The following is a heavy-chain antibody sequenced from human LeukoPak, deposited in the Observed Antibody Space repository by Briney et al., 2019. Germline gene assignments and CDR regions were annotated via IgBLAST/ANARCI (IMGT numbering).Heavy chain of an antibody. Sequence: SETLSLTCNVSGGPITDYYWSWIRQPPGKGLEWIGYIYFRGTTNYNPSSKSRVTISVDTSKNQFSLRLSSVTTADTAVYYCARDRFYDNSGFRRLDLWGQGALVTVSS. V-gene: IGHV4-59*01. J-gene: IGHJ5*02. CDR2: IYFRGTT. CDR3: ARDRFYDNSGFRRLDL. CDR1: GGPITDYY. D-gene: IGHD3-22*01.